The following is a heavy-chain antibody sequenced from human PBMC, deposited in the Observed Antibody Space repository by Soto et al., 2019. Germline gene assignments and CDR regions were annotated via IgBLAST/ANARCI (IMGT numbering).Heavy chain of an antibody. J-gene: IGHJ4*02. CDR1: GYTFTSYG. V-gene: IGHV1-18*01. CDR2: ISAYNGNT. Sequence: ASVKVSCKASGYTFTSYGISWVRQAPGQGLEWMGWISAYNGNTNYAQKLQGRVTMTTDTSTSTAYMELRSLGSDDTAVYYCARDLRVDYYDSSGYSDYWGQGTLVTVSS. D-gene: IGHD3-22*01. CDR3: ARDLRVDYYDSSGYSDY.